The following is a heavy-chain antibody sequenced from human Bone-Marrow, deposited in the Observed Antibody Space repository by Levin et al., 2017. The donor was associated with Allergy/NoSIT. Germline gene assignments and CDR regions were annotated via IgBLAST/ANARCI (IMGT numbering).Heavy chain of an antibody. CDR1: GFTFNNYC. J-gene: IGHJ6*02. CDR3: AKDPMWERYNFDMDV. D-gene: IGHD1-26*01. CDR2: IGGRGIDA. V-gene: IGHV3-23*01. Sequence: GESLKISCTASGFTFNNYCCTWVRPAPGKGLEWVASIGGRGIDATTADSVRGRFTHARDMNMIFLQLNRLRFEDTAVYYCAKDPMWERYNFDMDVWCQWTSGIVSS.